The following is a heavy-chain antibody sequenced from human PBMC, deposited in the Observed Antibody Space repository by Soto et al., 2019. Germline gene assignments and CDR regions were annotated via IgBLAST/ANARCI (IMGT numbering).Heavy chain of an antibody. J-gene: IGHJ4*02. Sequence: PGGSLRLSCAASGFPFSSYAMSWVRQAPGKGLEWVSAISGSGVSTYYADSVKGRFTISRDNSKNTLYLQMNSLRAEDTAVYYCAKEGDHRSGWANFDYRAQGILVTVSS. V-gene: IGHV3-23*01. D-gene: IGHD6-19*01. CDR1: GFPFSSYA. CDR3: AKEGDHRSGWANFDY. CDR2: ISGSGVST.